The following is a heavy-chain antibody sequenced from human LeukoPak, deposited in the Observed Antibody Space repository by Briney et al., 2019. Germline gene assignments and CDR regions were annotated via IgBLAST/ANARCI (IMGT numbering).Heavy chain of an antibody. CDR1: GFTFDDYA. D-gene: IGHD3-22*01. V-gene: IGHV3-9*01. Sequence: GRSLRLSCAASGFTFDDYAMHWVRQAPGKGLEWVSGISWNSGSIGYADSVKGRFTISRDNAKNSLYLQMNSLRAEDTASYYCAKDSSNDYYDSSGYFDYWGQGTLVTVSS. CDR3: AKDSSNDYYDSSGYFDY. CDR2: ISWNSGSI. J-gene: IGHJ4*02.